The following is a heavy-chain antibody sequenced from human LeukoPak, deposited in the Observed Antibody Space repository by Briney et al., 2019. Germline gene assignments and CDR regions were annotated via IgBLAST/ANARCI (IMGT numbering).Heavy chain of an antibody. D-gene: IGHD6-19*01. V-gene: IGHV3-23*01. J-gene: IGHJ4*02. CDR1: GFTFSSYA. Sequence: GGSLGLSCAASGFTFSSYAMSWVRQAPGKGLEWVSAISGSGGNTFYADSVKGRFTISRDNSKNTLYLQMNSLRAEDTAVYYCAKDSSGWYPHYWGQGTLVTVSS. CDR2: ISGSGGNT. CDR3: AKDSSGWYPHY.